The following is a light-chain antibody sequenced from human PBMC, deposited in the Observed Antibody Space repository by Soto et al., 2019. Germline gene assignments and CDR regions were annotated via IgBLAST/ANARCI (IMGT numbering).Light chain of an antibody. J-gene: IGKJ1*01. CDR3: HQTYSFPRT. Sequence: DIQMTQSPSSLSASVGDRVTITCRASQSITNYLNWYQQKPGRAPKLLTYIASSLQSRVPSRFSGSGSATDFTLTISSLQPEDFATYYCHQTYSFPRTFGQGTKVEI. V-gene: IGKV1-39*01. CDR1: QSITNY. CDR2: IAS.